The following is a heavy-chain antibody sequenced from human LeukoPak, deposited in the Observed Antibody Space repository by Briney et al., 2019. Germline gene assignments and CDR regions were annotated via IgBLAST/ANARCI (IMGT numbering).Heavy chain of an antibody. J-gene: IGHJ5*02. CDR2: IWYDGSNK. V-gene: IGHV3-33*01. CDR3: AGDSQQLERRAWFDP. CDR1: GFTFSSYG. D-gene: IGHD1-1*01. Sequence: PGGSLRLSCAASGFTFSSYGMHWVRQAPGKGLEWVAVIWYDGSNKYYADSVKGRITISRDNSKNTLYLQMNSLRAEDTAVYYWAGDSQQLERRAWFDPWGQGTLVTVSS.